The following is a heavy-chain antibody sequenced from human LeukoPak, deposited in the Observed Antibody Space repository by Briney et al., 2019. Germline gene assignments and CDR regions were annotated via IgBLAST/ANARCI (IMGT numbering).Heavy chain of an antibody. CDR1: GSTFSSYA. J-gene: IGHJ4*02. CDR3: ARGKDVTTLDY. D-gene: IGHD4-17*01. V-gene: IGHV3-23*01. CDR2: ISGSGGST. Sequence: GSLRLSCAASGSTFSSYAMSWVRQAPGKGLEWVSAISGSGGSTYYADSVKGRFTISRDNSKNTLYLQMNSLRAEDTAVYYCARGKDVTTLDYWGQGTLVTVSS.